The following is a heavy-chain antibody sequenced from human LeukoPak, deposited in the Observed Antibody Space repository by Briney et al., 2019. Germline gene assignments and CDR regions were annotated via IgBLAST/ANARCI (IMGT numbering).Heavy chain of an antibody. CDR2: IYSGGST. J-gene: IGHJ3*02. CDR3: ARDFQDAFDI. CDR1: GFTVSTKY. V-gene: IGHV3-53*01. Sequence: GSLRLSCAASGFTVSTKYMSWVRQAPGKGLEWVSVIYSGGSTYYAHSVKGRFTISRDNSKNTLYLQMNSLRTEDTAMYYCARDFQDAFDIWGQGTMVTVSS.